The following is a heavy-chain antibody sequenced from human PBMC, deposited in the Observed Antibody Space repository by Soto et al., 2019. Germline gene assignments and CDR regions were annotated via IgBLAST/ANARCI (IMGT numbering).Heavy chain of an antibody. CDR3: ASTIRFLEWLPTYYYYGMDV. J-gene: IGHJ6*02. V-gene: IGHV1-69*06. D-gene: IGHD3-3*01. Sequence: SVKVSCKASGGTFSSYAISWVRQAPGQGLEWMGGIIPIFGTANYAQKFQGRVTITADKSTSTAYMELSSLRSVDTAVYYCASTIRFLEWLPTYYYYGMDVWGQGTTVTVSS. CDR1: GGTFSSYA. CDR2: IIPIFGTA.